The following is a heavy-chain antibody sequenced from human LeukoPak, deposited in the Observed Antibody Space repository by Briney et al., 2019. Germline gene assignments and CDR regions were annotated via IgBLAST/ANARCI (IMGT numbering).Heavy chain of an antibody. Sequence: ASVKVSCKASGYTFTRYYMHWVRQAPGQGLEWMGWINPNSGGTNYAQKFQGRVTMTRDTSISTAYMELSRLRSDDTAVYYCARSERLLQPFDYWGQGTLVTVSS. J-gene: IGHJ4*02. CDR2: INPNSGGT. V-gene: IGHV1-2*02. D-gene: IGHD3-3*01. CDR3: ARSERLLQPFDY. CDR1: GYTFTRYY.